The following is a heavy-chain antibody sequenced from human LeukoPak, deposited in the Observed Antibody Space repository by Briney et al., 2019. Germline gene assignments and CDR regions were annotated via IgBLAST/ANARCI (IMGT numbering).Heavy chain of an antibody. D-gene: IGHD1-26*01. J-gene: IGHJ6*02. V-gene: IGHV4-34*01. CDR3: ARAGVGATNYYGMDV. CDR1: GGSFSGYY. CDR2: INHSGST. Sequence: PSETLSLTCAVYGGSFSGYYWSWIRQPPGKGLEWIGEINHSGSTNYNPSLKSRVTISVDTSKNQFSLKLSSVTAADTAVYYCARAGVGATNYYGMDVWGQGTTVTVSS.